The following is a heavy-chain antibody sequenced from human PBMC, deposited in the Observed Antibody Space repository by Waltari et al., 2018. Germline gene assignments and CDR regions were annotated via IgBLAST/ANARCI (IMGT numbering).Heavy chain of an antibody. J-gene: IGHJ4*02. V-gene: IGHV4-34*01. CDR3: ARNIYYDSSGYSY. CDR2: INHSGST. Sequence: QVQLQQWGAGLLKPSETLSLTCAVYGGSFSGYYWSWIRPPPGKGLEWIGEINHSGSTNYNPALKSRVTISVDTSKNQFSLKLGSVTAADTAVYYCARNIYYDSSGYSYWGQGTLVTVSS. D-gene: IGHD3-22*01. CDR1: GGSFSGYY.